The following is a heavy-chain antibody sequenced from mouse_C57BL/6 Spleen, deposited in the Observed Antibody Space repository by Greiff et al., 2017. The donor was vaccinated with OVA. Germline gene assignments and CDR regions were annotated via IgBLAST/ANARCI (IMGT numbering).Heavy chain of an antibody. D-gene: IGHD1-1*01. CDR1: GYAFSSYW. V-gene: IGHV1-80*01. CDR2: IYPGDGDT. CDR3: ASEENYDWYFDV. J-gene: IGHJ1*03. Sequence: VKLMESGAELVKPGASVKISCKASGYAFSSYWMNWVKQRPGKGLEWIGQIYPGDGDTNYNGKFKGKATLTADKSSSTAYMQLSSLTSEDSAVYFCASEENYDWYFDVWGTGTTVTVSS.